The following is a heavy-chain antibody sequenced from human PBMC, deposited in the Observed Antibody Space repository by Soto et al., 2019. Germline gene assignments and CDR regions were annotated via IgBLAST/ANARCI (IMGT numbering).Heavy chain of an antibody. CDR1: GFTLSSYW. CDR3: ARALLWFGDDAFDI. V-gene: IGHV3-7*03. Sequence: GGSLRLSCAASGFTLSSYWMSWVRQSPGKGLEWVANIKQDGSEKYYVDSVKGRFTISRDNAKNSLYLQMNSLRAEDTAVYYCARALLWFGDDAFDIWGQGTMVTVSS. J-gene: IGHJ3*02. D-gene: IGHD3-10*01. CDR2: IKQDGSEK.